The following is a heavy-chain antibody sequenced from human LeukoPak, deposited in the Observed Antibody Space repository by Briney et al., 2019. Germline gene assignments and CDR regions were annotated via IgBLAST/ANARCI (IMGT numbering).Heavy chain of an antibody. CDR3: ARAGYCGGGSCYSDYFDY. CDR1: GFTSSDHY. J-gene: IGHJ4*02. V-gene: IGHV3-72*01. D-gene: IGHD2-15*01. Sequence: GGSLRLSCAASGFTSSDHYMDWVRQAPGKGLEWVGRTRNKAHSYTTEYAASVKGRFTISRDDSKNSLYLQMNSLKTEDTAVYFCARAGYCGGGSCYSDYFDYWGQGTLDTVSS. CDR2: TRNKAHSYTT.